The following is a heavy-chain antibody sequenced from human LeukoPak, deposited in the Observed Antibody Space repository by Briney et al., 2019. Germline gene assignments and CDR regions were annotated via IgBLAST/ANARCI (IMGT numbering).Heavy chain of an antibody. V-gene: IGHV3-21*01. J-gene: IGHJ6*03. CDR1: GFTFSSYS. CDR2: ISSSSSYI. Sequence: PGGSLRLSCAASGFTFSSYSMNWVRQAPGKGLEWVSSISSSSSYIYYADSVKGRFTISRDNAKNSLCLQMNSLRAEDTAVYYCARDGGGWYSSGWHFYYYYYMDVWGKGTTVTVSS. D-gene: IGHD6-19*01. CDR3: ARDGGGWYSSGWHFYYYYYMDV.